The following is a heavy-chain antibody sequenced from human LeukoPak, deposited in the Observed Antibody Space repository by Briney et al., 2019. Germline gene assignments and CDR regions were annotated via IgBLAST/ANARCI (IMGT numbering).Heavy chain of an antibody. CDR1: GYTFTGYY. J-gene: IGHJ4*02. Sequence: GASVKVSCKASGYTFTGYYMHWVRQAPGQGLEWMGWINPNSGGTNYAQKFQGRVTMTRDTSISTAYMELSRLRSDDTAVYYCARVWYCSSGSCPPVHWGQGTLVTVSS. D-gene: IGHD2-15*01. CDR3: ARVWYCSSGSCPPVH. V-gene: IGHV1-2*02. CDR2: INPNSGGT.